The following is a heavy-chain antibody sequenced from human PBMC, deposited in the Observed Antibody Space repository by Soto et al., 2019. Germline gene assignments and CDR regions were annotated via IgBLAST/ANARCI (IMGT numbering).Heavy chain of an antibody. V-gene: IGHV1-69*06. CDR1: GYTFTSYG. J-gene: IGHJ6*02. CDR2: IIPIFGTA. CDR3: ARGDYYGSGSSRSYYYGMDV. D-gene: IGHD3-10*01. Sequence: QVQLVQSGAEVKKPGASVKVSCKASGYTFTSYGISWVRQAPGQGLEWMGWIIPIFGTANYAQKFQGRVTITADKSTSTAYMELSSLRSEDTAVYYCARGDYYGSGSSRSYYYGMDVWGQGTTVTVSS.